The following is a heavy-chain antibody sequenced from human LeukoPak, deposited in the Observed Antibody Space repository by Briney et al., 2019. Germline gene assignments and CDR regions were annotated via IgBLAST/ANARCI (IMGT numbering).Heavy chain of an antibody. CDR1: GFTFSGSA. Sequence: GGSLRLSCAASGFTFSGSAIHWVRQASGKGLEWVGRIRGEPNTYATAYAASVKGRFTISRDGSKNTAYLQMNNLKTEDTAVYYCTTVGIWNHIPGEDRWGHGTLVAVSS. V-gene: IGHV3-73*01. J-gene: IGHJ5*02. CDR2: IRGEPNTYAT. D-gene: IGHD1-1*01. CDR3: TTVGIWNHIPGEDR.